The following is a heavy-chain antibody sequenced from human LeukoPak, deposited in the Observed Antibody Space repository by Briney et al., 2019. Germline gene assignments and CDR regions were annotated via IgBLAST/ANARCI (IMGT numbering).Heavy chain of an antibody. CDR1: GFTFSNYG. V-gene: IGHV3-33*01. D-gene: IGHD1-1*01. Sequence: TGGSLRLSCTASGFTFSNYGMHWVRQSPGKGLEWVAVIWYEGINEYYADSVKGRFTISRDNSKNTLYLQMNNLRAEDTAVYYCARSFSDNYPFDYWGQGTLVTVSS. CDR2: IWYEGINE. CDR3: ARSFSDNYPFDY. J-gene: IGHJ4*02.